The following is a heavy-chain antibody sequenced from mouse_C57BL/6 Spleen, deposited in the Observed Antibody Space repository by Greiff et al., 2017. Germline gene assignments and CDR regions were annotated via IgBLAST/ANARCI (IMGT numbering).Heavy chain of an antibody. CDR3: ARDAGGSGYFDV. V-gene: IGHV7-1*01. Sequence: EVKLQESGGGLVQSGRSLRLSCATSGFTFSDFYLEWVRQAPGKGLEWIAASRNKANDYTTEYSASVKGRFIVSRDTSQSILYLQMNVRRAEDTAIYYCARDAGGSGYFDVWGTGTTVTVSS. CDR2: SRNKANDYTT. J-gene: IGHJ1*03. D-gene: IGHD1-1*01. CDR1: GFTFSDFY.